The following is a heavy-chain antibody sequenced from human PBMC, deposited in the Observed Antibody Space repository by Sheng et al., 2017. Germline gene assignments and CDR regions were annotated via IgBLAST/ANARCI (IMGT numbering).Heavy chain of an antibody. D-gene: IGHD5-12*01. CDR2: IIPILGIA. Sequence: QVQLVQSGAEVKKPGSSVKVSCKASGGTFSSYAISWVRQAPGQGLEWMGGIIPILGIANYAQKFQGRVTITADKSTSTAYMELSSLRSEDTAVYYCARSIWRWLQREDAFDIWGQGTMVTVSS. V-gene: IGHV1-69*04. CDR3: ARSIWRWLQREDAFDI. J-gene: IGHJ3*02. CDR1: GGTFSSYA.